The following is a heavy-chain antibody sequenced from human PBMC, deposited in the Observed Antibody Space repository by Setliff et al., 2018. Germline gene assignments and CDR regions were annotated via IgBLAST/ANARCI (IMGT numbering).Heavy chain of an antibody. CDR1: GGSISPYF. J-gene: IGHJ6*02. CDR2: IYHNGNT. V-gene: IGHV4-59*01. Sequence: TLSLPCTVSGGSISPYFWSWIRQPPGKGLEWIGYIYHNGNTNFNPSLKTRVTMSVDTSKNQFALNLRSVTAADAAVYYCVRDRTAYSYGLDVWGQGTTVTVSS. D-gene: IGHD5-18*01. CDR3: VRDRTAYSYGLDV.